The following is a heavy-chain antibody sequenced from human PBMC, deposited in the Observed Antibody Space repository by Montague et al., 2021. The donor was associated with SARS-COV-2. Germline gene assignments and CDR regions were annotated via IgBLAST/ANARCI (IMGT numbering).Heavy chain of an antibody. CDR1: GGSISSSSYY. CDR2: IYYSGST. D-gene: IGHD6-13*01. Sequence: SETLSLTCTVSGGSISSSSYYWGWIRQPPGKGLEWIGSIYYSGSTYYNPSLKSRVTISVDTSKSQFSLKLSSVTAADTAVYYCALGREVAGANFDYWGQGTLVTVSS. V-gene: IGHV4-39*01. CDR3: ALGREVAGANFDY. J-gene: IGHJ4*02.